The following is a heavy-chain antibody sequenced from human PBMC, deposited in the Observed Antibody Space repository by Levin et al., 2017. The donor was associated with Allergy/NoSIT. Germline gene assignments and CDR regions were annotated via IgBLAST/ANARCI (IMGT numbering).Heavy chain of an antibody. V-gene: IGHV4-39*01. CDR2: IYYSGST. CDR1: GGSISSSNYY. CDR3: ARYLTFGWCDP. J-gene: IGHJ5*02. Sequence: SETLSLTCTVSGGSISSSNYYWGWIRQPPGKGLEWIGNIYYSGSTFYNPSLKSRVTISVDTSKNQFSLRLSSVTAADTAVYYCARYLTFGWCDPWGQGTLVTVSS. D-gene: IGHD2/OR15-2a*01.